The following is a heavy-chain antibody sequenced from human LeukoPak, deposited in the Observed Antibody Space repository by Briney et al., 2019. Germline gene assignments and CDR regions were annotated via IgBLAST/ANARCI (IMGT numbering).Heavy chain of an antibody. J-gene: IGHJ4*02. D-gene: IGHD5-24*01. Sequence: GASVKVSCKASGGTFSSYAISWVRQAPGQGLEWMGGIIPIFGTANYAQKFQGRVTITADESTSTAYMKLSSLRSEDTAVYYCATPKGRWLQLRAGYYFDYWGQGTLVTVSS. CDR1: GGTFSSYA. CDR2: IIPIFGTA. CDR3: ATPKGRWLQLRAGYYFDY. V-gene: IGHV1-69*13.